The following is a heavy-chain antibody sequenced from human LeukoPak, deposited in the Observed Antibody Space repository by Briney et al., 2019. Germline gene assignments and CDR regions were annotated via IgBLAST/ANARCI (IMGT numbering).Heavy chain of an antibody. Sequence: PSETLSLTCTVSGGSISSGSYYWSWIRQPAGKGLEWIGRIYTSGSTNYNPSLKSRVTISVDTSKNQFSLKLSSVTAADTAVYYCASIAAAGLYFDYWGQGTLVTVSS. V-gene: IGHV4-61*02. D-gene: IGHD6-13*01. CDR3: ASIAAAGLYFDY. CDR1: GGSISSGSYY. J-gene: IGHJ4*02. CDR2: IYTSGST.